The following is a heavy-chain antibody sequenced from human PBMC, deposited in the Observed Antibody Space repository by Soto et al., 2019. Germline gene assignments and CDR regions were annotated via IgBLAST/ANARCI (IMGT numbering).Heavy chain of an antibody. J-gene: IGHJ6*02. D-gene: IGHD3-10*01. CDR2: IYHSGST. CDR1: GGSISSGGYS. V-gene: IGHV4-30-2*01. Sequence: PSETLSLTCAVSGGSISSGGYSWSWMRQPPGKGLEWIGYIYHSGSTYYNPSLKSRVTISVDRSKNQFSLKLSSVTAADTAVYYCARAFSYGSGSYYYGMDGWAQGNTVTVSS. CDR3: ARAFSYGSGSYYYGMDG.